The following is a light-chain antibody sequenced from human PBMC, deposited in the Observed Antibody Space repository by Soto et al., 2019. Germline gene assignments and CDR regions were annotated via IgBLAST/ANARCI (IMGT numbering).Light chain of an antibody. V-gene: IGLV1-44*01. CDR1: SSNIGSNY. Sequence: QPVLTQPPSASGTPGQRVTISCSGSSSNIGSNYVYWYQQLPGTAPKLLIYSNNQRPSGVPDRFSGSKSGTSASLAISGLQSEDEADYYCAAWDDSLNGPGVFGGGTKLTVL. J-gene: IGLJ2*01. CDR2: SNN. CDR3: AAWDDSLNGPGV.